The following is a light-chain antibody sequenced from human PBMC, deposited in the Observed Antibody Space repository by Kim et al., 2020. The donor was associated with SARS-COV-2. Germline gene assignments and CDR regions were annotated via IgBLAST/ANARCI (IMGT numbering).Light chain of an antibody. CDR2: DAS. CDR3: QQRSNWPLT. J-gene: IGKJ4*01. CDR1: QRVSSY. Sequence: SPRESATLSCRASQRVSSYLAGYQQKPGQDPRLLIYDASNRATGIPARFSGSGSGTDFSLTTSSREPEDFAVYYCQQRSNWPLTFGGGTKVEIK. V-gene: IGKV3-11*01.